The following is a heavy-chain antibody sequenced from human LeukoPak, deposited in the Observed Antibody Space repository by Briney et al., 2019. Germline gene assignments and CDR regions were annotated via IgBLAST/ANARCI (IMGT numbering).Heavy chain of an antibody. CDR2: ISSSSNII. CDR3: ARLSSSQYFG. J-gene: IGHJ4*02. V-gene: IGHV3-48*03. Sequence: PGGSLRLSCAASGFTFSKYEMGWVRQAPGKGLEWISYISSSSNIIYYADSVKGRFTISRDNATNSLYLQMNSLRAEDTAIYYCARLSSSQYFGWGQGTLVTVSS. CDR1: GFTFSKYE. D-gene: IGHD3-9*01.